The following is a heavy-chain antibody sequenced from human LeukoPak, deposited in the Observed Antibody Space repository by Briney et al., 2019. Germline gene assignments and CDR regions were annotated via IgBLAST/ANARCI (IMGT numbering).Heavy chain of an antibody. CDR3: ARVLGEAHGWFDP. Sequence: GGSLRLSCAASGFTFTGYSISWVRQAPGKGLEWVSYISGISDVIYYADSVKGRFTISRDDAKNSLYLQMNSLRVEDTAVYYCARVLGEAHGWFDPWGQGTLVTVPS. CDR1: GFTFTGYS. V-gene: IGHV3-48*01. D-gene: IGHD3-16*01. CDR2: ISGISDVI. J-gene: IGHJ5*02.